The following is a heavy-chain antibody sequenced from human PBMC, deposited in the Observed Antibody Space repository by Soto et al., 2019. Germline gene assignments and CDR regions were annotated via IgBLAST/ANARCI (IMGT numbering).Heavy chain of an antibody. CDR1: GFTFSTYT. CDR2: ISYDGSNQ. J-gene: IGHJ4*02. Sequence: QVQLVESGGGVVQPGRSLRLSCAASGFTFSTYTMHWVRQAPGKGLAWVALISYDGSNQYYADSVRGRFTISRDNSKNTVFLKMSSLRSEDTSTYYCGKGGYAGGYYGGGHFDYWGQGTLVTVSS. D-gene: IGHD1-26*01. V-gene: IGHV3-30*18. CDR3: GKGGYAGGYYGGGHFDY.